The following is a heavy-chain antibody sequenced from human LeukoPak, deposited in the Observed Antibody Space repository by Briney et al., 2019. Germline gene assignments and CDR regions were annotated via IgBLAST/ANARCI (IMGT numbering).Heavy chain of an antibody. V-gene: IGHV3-11*01. CDR2: ISGMGHDI. Sequence: GGSLRLSCTVSGFTLSSYEMSWIRQTPGMGLESLAYISGMGHDIYYADSVKGRFTISRDNAKNSLYLQMNSLRPEDTALYYCSTGPRSLPYWGPGTLVTVSS. D-gene: IGHD4-23*01. J-gene: IGHJ4*01. CDR3: STGPRSLPY. CDR1: GFTLSSYE.